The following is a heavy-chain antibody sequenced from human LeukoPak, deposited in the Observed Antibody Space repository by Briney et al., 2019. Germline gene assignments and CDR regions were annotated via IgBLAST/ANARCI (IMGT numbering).Heavy chain of an antibody. CDR1: GDSVSNNSVA. CDR2: TYYRSKWYN. CDR3: AREYYYASGSTI. V-gene: IGHV6-1*01. J-gene: IGHJ3*02. D-gene: IGHD3-10*01. Sequence: SQTLSLTCAISGDSVSNNSVAWNWIRQSPSRGLEWLGRTYYRSKWYNDYAVSVKSRITINPDTSKNQFSLQLNSVTPEDTAAYYCAREYYYASGSTIWGQGTMVTVSS.